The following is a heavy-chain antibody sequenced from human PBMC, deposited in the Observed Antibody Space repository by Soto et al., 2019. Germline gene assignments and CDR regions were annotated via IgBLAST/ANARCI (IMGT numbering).Heavy chain of an antibody. V-gene: IGHV4-59*01. Sequence: SETLSLTCTVSGGSISNYYWSWIRQPPGKGLEWIGYIYYSGSTNYNPSLKSRVTISIDTSKNHFSLKLSSVTAADTAVYYCARRYTYGYFDSWGQGTLVTVSS. CDR3: ARRYTYGYFDS. CDR2: IYYSGST. CDR1: GGSISNYY. D-gene: IGHD5-18*01. J-gene: IGHJ4*02.